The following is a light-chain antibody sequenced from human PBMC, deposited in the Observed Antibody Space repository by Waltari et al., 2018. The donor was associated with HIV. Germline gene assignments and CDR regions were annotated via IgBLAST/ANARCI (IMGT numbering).Light chain of an antibody. CDR1: GLHITNS. J-gene: IGLJ3*02. V-gene: IGLV4-69*01. CDR2: LNHDGSH. CDR3: QTWGTVILL. Sequence: HLVLTPLPSASAALGPSFTLISTLRGLHITNSIAWPQQQPEKGPRYLMTLNHDGSHNKGDGTPDRFSGSSSGAELYLTISRLQSEDEGDYYCQTWGTVILLFGGGTKLTVL.